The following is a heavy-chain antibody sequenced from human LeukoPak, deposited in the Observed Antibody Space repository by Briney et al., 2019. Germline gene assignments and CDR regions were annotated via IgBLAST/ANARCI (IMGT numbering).Heavy chain of an antibody. V-gene: IGHV5-51*01. D-gene: IGHD2-15*01. CDR2: IYPGDSDT. CDR3: ARHPLYCSGGSCSLGDAFDI. CDR1: GYSFTNYW. Sequence: GESLKISCKGSGYSFTNYWIGWVRQMPRKGLEWMGIIYPGDSDTRYRPSFQGQVTISADKSINTAYLQWSSLKASDTAMYYCARHPLYCSGGSCSLGDAFDIWGQGTMVTVSS. J-gene: IGHJ3*02.